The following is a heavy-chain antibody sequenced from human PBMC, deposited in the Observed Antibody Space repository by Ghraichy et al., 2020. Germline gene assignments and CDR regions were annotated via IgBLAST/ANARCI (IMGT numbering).Heavy chain of an antibody. CDR3: AREHPTSLKNFDN. J-gene: IGHJ4*02. Sequence: GGSLRLSCAASKFTFSKYWMTWVRQAPGKGLEWVANINQDGSEKYHVDSVKGRFTVSRDNAYNSLYLQMNGLRAEDTALYYCAREHPTSLKNFDNWGQGTLVTVSS. CDR1: KFTFSKYW. CDR2: INQDGSEK. V-gene: IGHV3-7*01.